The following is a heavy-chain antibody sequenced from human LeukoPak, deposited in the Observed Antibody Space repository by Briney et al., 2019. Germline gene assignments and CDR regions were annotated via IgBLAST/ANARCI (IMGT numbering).Heavy chain of an antibody. CDR3: STGGGTHDY. D-gene: IGHD2-15*01. V-gene: IGHV3-15*01. CDR1: GLTFNNAW. J-gene: IGHJ4*02. CDR2: IRSRSAGGTT. Sequence: GGSLGLSCAASGLTFNNAWMSWVPQAPGKGLEWVGRIRSRSAGGTTDYGAPVKGRFTISRDDSKNTLYLQMNSLKTEDTAVYYCSTGGGTHDYWGQGTLVTVSS.